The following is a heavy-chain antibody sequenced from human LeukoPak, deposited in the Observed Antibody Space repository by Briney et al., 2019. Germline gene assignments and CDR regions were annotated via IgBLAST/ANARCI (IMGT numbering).Heavy chain of an antibody. Sequence: SGPTLVKPTQTLTLTCTFSGFSLSTSGVGVGWIRQPPGKALEWLALINWNDNKPYSPSLKSRLTITKDTSKNQVVLTITNMDPVDTATYYCAHKATSSGYLNWGQGTLVTVSS. CDR1: GFSLSTSGVG. D-gene: IGHD3-22*01. CDR2: INWNDNK. CDR3: AHKATSSGYLN. J-gene: IGHJ4*02. V-gene: IGHV2-5*01.